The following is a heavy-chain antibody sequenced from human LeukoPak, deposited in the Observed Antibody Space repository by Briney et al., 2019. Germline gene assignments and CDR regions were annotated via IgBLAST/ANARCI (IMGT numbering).Heavy chain of an antibody. CDR3: AADLTMVRGVNLDY. D-gene: IGHD3-10*01. CDR1: GFTFTSSA. V-gene: IGHV1-58*02. Sequence: ASVKVSCKASGFTFTSSAMQWVRQARGQRLEWIGWIVVGSGNTNYAQKFQERVTITRDMSTSTAYMELSSLRSEDTAVYYCAADLTMVRGVNLDYWGQGTLVTVSS. CDR2: IVVGSGNT. J-gene: IGHJ4*02.